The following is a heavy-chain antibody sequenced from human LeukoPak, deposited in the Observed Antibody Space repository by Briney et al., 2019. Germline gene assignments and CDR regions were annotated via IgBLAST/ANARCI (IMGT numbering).Heavy chain of an antibody. J-gene: IGHJ4*02. V-gene: IGHV3-23*01. CDR2: IDGNGART. D-gene: IGHD6-13*01. CDR1: GFTFSSYA. CDR3: AKVTAWYSSSWYLAD. Sequence: GGSLRLSCAASGFTFSSYAMSWVRQAPGVGLEWVSAIDGNGARTYYADSVRGRFTISRDNSKNTLYLQMNSLRAEDTAVYYCAKVTAWYSSSWYLADWGQRTLVTVSS.